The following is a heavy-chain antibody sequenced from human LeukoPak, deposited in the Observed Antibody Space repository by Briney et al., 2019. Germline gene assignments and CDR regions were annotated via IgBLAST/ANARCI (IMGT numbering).Heavy chain of an antibody. V-gene: IGHV3-11*06. CDR3: ARDVVRGVIIHYFDY. CDR2: ISSSSSYT. J-gene: IGHJ4*02. Sequence: GGSLRLSCAASGFTFSDYYMSWIRQAPGKGLEWVSYISSSSSYTNYADSAKGRFTISRDNAKNSLYLQMNSLRAEDTAVYYCARDVVRGVIIHYFDYWGQGTLVTVSS. D-gene: IGHD3-10*01. CDR1: GFTFSDYY.